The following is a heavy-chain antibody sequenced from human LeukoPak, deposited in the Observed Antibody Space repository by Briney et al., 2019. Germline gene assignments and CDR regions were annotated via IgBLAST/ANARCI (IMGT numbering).Heavy chain of an antibody. Sequence: PSETLSLTCTVSGGSISSYYWSWIRQPAGKGLEWIGHIYTSGSTNYNPSLKSRVTISVDKSKNQFSLKLSSVTVGDTAVYYCAGVVTALVGYFDYWGQGTLVTVSS. CDR1: GGSISSYY. CDR2: IYTSGST. J-gene: IGHJ4*02. CDR3: AGVVTALVGYFDY. V-gene: IGHV4-4*07. D-gene: IGHD2-21*02.